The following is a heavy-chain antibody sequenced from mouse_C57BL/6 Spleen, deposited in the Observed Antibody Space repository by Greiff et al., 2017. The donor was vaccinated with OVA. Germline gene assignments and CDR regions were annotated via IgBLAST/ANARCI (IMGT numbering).Heavy chain of an antibody. CDR1: GYTFTDYE. D-gene: IGHD1-1*01. V-gene: IGHV1-15*01. J-gene: IGHJ2*01. Sequence: VQLQESGAELVRPGASVTLSCKASGYTFTDYEMHWVKQTPVHGLEWIGAIDPETGGTAYNQKFKGKAILTADKSSSTAYMELRSLTSEDSAVYYCTRSSYEDYFDYWGQGTTLTVSS. CDR2: IDPETGGT. CDR3: TRSSYEDYFDY.